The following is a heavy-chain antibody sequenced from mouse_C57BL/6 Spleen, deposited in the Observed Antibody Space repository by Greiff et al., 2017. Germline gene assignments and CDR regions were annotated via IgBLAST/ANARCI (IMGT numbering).Heavy chain of an antibody. D-gene: IGHD1-1*01. Sequence: EVKVEESGGGLVQPGGSMKLSCAASGFTFSDAWMDWVRQSPEKGLEWVAEIRNKANNHATYYPESVKGRFTISRDDSKSSVYLQMNSLRAEDTGIYYCTRHYGSSWDYFDYWGQGTTLTVSS. CDR1: GFTFSDAW. CDR2: IRNKANNHAT. V-gene: IGHV6-6*01. CDR3: TRHYGSSWDYFDY. J-gene: IGHJ2*01.